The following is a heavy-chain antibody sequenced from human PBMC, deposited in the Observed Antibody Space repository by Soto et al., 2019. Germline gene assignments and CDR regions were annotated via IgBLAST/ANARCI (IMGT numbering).Heavy chain of an antibody. J-gene: IGHJ6*02. CDR2: IFYSGST. CDR1: GGSISSSTYY. D-gene: IGHD4-17*01. Sequence: SETLSLTCTVSGGSISSSTYYWGWIRQPPGKGLEWIGSIFYSGSTYYNPSLTSRVTISVDTSKNQFSLKLSSVTAADTAVYYCASGDINYYHYGMAVSGQRTTVPVSS. CDR3: ASGDINYYHYGMAV. V-gene: IGHV4-39*01.